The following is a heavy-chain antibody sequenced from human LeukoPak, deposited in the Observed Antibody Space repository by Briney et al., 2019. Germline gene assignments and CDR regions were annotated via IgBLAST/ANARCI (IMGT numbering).Heavy chain of an antibody. V-gene: IGHV1-2*02. J-gene: IGHJ3*02. CDR3: ARIGDGSGSYAFDI. CDR2: INPNSGGT. Sequence: ASVKVSCKASGYTFTGYYMHWVRQAPGQGLEWMGWINPNSGGTNYAQKFQGRVTMTRDTSISTAYMELSRLRPDDTAVYYCARIGDGSGSYAFDIWGQGTMVTVSS. D-gene: IGHD3-10*01. CDR1: GYTFTGYY.